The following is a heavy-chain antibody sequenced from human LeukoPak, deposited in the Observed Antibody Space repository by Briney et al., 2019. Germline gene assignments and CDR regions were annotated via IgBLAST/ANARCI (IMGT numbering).Heavy chain of an antibody. D-gene: IGHD4-17*01. Sequence: ASVKASCKASGYTFTSYDINWVRQATGQGLEWMGWMNPNSGNTGYAQKFQGRVTMTRNTSISTAYMELSSLRSEDTAVYYCAGYGDYSVGMDVWGQGTTVTVSS. CDR2: MNPNSGNT. CDR1: GYTFTSYD. V-gene: IGHV1-8*01. J-gene: IGHJ6*02. CDR3: AGYGDYSVGMDV.